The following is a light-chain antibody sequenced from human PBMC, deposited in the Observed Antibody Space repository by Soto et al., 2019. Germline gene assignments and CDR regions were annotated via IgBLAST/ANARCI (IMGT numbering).Light chain of an antibody. CDR2: GAS. J-gene: IGKJ4*01. Sequence: DLQMTQSPSSLSASVGDRVTITCQASQDISNYLNWFQHKPGKAPKLLIYGASNLETGVPSRFSGSGSGTDFTFTISSLQPEDIATYYCQQYDNLPTFGGGTKVEI. CDR1: QDISNY. CDR3: QQYDNLPT. V-gene: IGKV1-33*01.